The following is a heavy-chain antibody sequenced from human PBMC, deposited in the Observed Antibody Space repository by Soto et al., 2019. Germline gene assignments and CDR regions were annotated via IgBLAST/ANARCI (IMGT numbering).Heavy chain of an antibody. CDR3: ARDHCWYSLLAEYFQH. V-gene: IGHV1-3*01. CDR2: INAGNGNT. D-gene: IGHD6-13*01. CDR1: GYTFTSYA. Sequence: QVQLVQSGAEVKKPGASVKVSCKASGYTFTSYAMHWVRQAPGQRLEWMGWINAGNGNTKYSQKFQGRVTITRDTSASTAYMELSSLRSEDTVVYYCARDHCWYSLLAEYFQHWGQGTLVTVSS. J-gene: IGHJ1*01.